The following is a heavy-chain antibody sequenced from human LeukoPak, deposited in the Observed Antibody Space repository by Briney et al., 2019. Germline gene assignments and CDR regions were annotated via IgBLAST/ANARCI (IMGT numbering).Heavy chain of an antibody. V-gene: IGHV4-39*01. CDR3: ARTFTYYYGSGSYYPTVWYFDL. D-gene: IGHD3-10*01. J-gene: IGHJ2*01. CDR1: GGSISSSSYY. Sequence: SETLSLTCTVSGGSISSSSYYWGWIRQPPGKGLEWIGSIYYSGSTYYNPSLKSRVTISVDTSKNQFSLKLSSVTAADTAVYHCARTFTYYYGSGSYYPTVWYFDLWGRGTLVTVSS. CDR2: IYYSGST.